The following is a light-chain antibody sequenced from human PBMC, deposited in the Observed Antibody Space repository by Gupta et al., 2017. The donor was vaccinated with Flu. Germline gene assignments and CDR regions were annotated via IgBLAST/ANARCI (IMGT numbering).Light chain of an antibody. J-gene: IGLJ3*02. CDR2: EDN. Sequence: NFLLTQPHSVSESPGKTVTISCTRSSGSIASNYVQWYQQRPGSSPTTVICEDNQRPSGVPDRFSGSIDSSSNSDSLTISVLKTEDEADDDCQSYDSSPLGVCVGGTNL. CDR3: QSYDSSPLGV. V-gene: IGLV6-57*01. CDR1: SGSIASNY.